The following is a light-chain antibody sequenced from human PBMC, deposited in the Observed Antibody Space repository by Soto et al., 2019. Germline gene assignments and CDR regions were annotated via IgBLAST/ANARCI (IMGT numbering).Light chain of an antibody. Sequence: EIVLTQSPGTLSLSPGERATLSCRASQSVSSSYLAWYQQKPGQAPRLLIYNAFNRATGIPDRFSGSGSGTDFTLTISRLEPEDFALYYCQQYGGSLTFGGGTKVDIK. CDR3: QQYGGSLT. V-gene: IGKV3-20*01. CDR2: NAF. J-gene: IGKJ4*01. CDR1: QSVSSSY.